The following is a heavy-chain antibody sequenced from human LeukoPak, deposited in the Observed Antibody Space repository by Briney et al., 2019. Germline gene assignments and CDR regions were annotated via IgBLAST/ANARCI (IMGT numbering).Heavy chain of an antibody. Sequence: PGGSLRLSCAASGFTFSSYSMNWVRQAPGKGLEWVSSISSSSSYIYYADSVKGRFTISRDNAKNSLYLQMNSLRAEDTAVYYCASTPPLRIAAAGSPIDYWGQGTLVTVSS. D-gene: IGHD6-13*01. V-gene: IGHV3-21*01. CDR2: ISSSSSYI. CDR3: ASTPPLRIAAAGSPIDY. CDR1: GFTFSSYS. J-gene: IGHJ4*02.